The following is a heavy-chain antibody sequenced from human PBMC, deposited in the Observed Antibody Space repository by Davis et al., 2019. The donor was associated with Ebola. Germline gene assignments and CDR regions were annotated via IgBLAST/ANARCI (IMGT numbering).Heavy chain of an antibody. D-gene: IGHD2-2*01. CDR1: GFTFSSYG. V-gene: IGHV3-23*01. J-gene: IGHJ6*02. Sequence: GESLKISCAASGFTFSSYGMHWVRQAPGKGLEWVSAISGSGGSTYYADSVKGRFTISRDNSKNTLYLQMNSLRAEDTAVYYRAKDLADIVVVPAAADYGMDVWGQGTTVTVSS. CDR3: AKDLADIVVVPAAADYGMDV. CDR2: ISGSGGST.